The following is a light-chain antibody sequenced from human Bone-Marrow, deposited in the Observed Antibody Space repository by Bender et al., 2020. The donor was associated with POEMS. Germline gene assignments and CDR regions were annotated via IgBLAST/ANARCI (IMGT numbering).Light chain of an antibody. CDR2: EDN. V-gene: IGLV3-10*01. CDR3: QVFYRNSTHPWV. J-gene: IGLJ3*02. Sequence: SYELTQPLSVSVSPGQTARITCSGDSLPTKYAYWYQQKSGQAPVLVIYEDNKRPSGIPERFSGSRSGNTATLTISRVDAGDEADYYCQVFYRNSTHPWVFGGGTKLTVL. CDR1: SLPTKY.